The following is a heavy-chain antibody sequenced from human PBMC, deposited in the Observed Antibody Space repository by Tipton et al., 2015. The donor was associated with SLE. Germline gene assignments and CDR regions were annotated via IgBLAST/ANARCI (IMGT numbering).Heavy chain of an antibody. V-gene: IGHV4-59*11. CDR1: GGSISSHY. D-gene: IGHD7-27*01. CDR2: VFYRGNT. CDR3: ASQTGNRALGVFFDY. J-gene: IGHJ4*01. Sequence: TLSLTCTVSGGSISSHYWSWIRQSPGKGLEWIGYVFYRGNTRYSPSLNSRVTIAIDTSRRQFTLNLKSVTAADTAVYYCASQTGNRALGVFFDYWGQGTLVTVPS.